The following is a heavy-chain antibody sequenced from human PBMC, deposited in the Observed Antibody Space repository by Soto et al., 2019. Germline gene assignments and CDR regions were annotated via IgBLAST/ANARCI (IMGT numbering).Heavy chain of an antibody. V-gene: IGHV3-15*07. J-gene: IGHJ3*02. D-gene: IGHD2-8*02. CDR3: TSCRGYCTDLVAYDI. CDR1: GFTFGNAF. Sequence: DVQLVESGGGLVKPGGSLRLSCTASGFTFGNAFMNWVRQAPGKGLEWIGRIRTKTYGEAVDYAAPVKGRFTISRDDSKDTMYLQMNSLKTEDSAVYYCTSCRGYCTDLVAYDIWGQGTMVTVSS. CDR2: IRTKTYGEAV.